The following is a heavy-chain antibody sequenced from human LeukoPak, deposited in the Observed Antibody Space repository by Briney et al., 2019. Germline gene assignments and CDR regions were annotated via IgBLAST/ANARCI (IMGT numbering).Heavy chain of an antibody. CDR1: GFTLSSYW. CDR3: ARHLTYGGWDS. V-gene: IGHV3-74*01. CDR2: INIDGTGT. D-gene: IGHD4-23*01. Sequence: QPGGSLRLSCAASGFTLSSYWMHWVRQAPGKGLVWVSRINIDGTGTAYADSVRGRFTISRDNTKNTLYLQMNSLRAEDTAVYHFARHLTYGGWDSWGQGTLVTVSS. J-gene: IGHJ4*02.